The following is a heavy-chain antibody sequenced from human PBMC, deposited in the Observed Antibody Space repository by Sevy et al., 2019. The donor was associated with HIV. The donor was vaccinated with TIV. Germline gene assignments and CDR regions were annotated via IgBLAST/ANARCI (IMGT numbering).Heavy chain of an antibody. CDR3: ARVARFLEWLFRDSTPPHYFDY. D-gene: IGHD3-3*01. CDR1: GYSISSGYY. Sequence: SETLSLTYTVSGYSISSGYYSGWIRQPPGKGLEWIGSLYHSGRTYYNPSLQSRVTISVDTSKNQFSLKLSPVTAADTAFYFCARVARFLEWLFRDSTPPHYFDYWGQRTLVTVSS. J-gene: IGHJ4*02. CDR2: LYHSGRT. V-gene: IGHV4-38-2*02.